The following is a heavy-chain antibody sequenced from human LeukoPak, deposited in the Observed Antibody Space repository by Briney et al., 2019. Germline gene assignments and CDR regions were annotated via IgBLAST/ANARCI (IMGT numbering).Heavy chain of an antibody. J-gene: IGHJ5*02. CDR2: INYDGTNK. CDR1: GFSFTYYA. Sequence: GGSLRLSCAASGFSFTYYAMHWLRQAPGKGLEWVAFINYDGTNKYYADSVKGRFTISRDNSKNTLYLQMNSLRAEDTAVYYCAKDEGFDPWGQGTLVTVSP. V-gene: IGHV3-30*02. CDR3: AKDEGFDP.